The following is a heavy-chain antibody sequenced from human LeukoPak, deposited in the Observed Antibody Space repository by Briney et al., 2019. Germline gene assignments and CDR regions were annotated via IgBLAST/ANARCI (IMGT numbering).Heavy chain of an antibody. J-gene: IGHJ4*02. D-gene: IGHD3-16*01. CDR3: ARRLFYTDQFDH. V-gene: IGHV4-39*01. Sequence: SETLSLTCTVSGGSISSSSYYWGWIRQPPGKGLEWIGSTYYSGSTYYNPSLKSRVTISVDTSKNQFSLKLSSVTAADTAVYYCARRLFYTDQFDHWGQGTLVTVSS. CDR1: GGSISSSSYY. CDR2: TYYSGST.